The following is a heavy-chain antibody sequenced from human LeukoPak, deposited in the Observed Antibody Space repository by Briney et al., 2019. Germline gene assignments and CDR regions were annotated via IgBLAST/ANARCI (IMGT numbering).Heavy chain of an antibody. CDR3: ARVPYSTGAFDY. CDR2: ISSSGDTI. V-gene: IGHV3-48*03. CDR1: GFTFSTYE. J-gene: IGHJ4*02. D-gene: IGHD6-19*01. Sequence: GGSLRLSCAASGFTFSTYEMSWVRQAPGRGLEWVSYISSSGDTIYNADSVKGQFTISRDNPKNSLYLQMNSLRDEDTALYYCARVPYSTGAFDYWGQGTLVTVSS.